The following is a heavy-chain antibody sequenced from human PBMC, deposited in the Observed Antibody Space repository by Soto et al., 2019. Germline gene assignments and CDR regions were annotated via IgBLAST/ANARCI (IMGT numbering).Heavy chain of an antibody. CDR2: IWSDGRNQ. CDR1: GFTFSIYG. J-gene: IGHJ4*02. V-gene: IGHV3-33*01. Sequence: PGGSLRLSCTASGFTFSIYGIHWVRQAPGKGLEWVANIWSDGRNQYYADSVKGRFTISRDNSRNTLYLQMNSLRAEDTAVYYCARDSKSYYFDYWGQGTLVTVSS. CDR3: ARDSKSYYFDY.